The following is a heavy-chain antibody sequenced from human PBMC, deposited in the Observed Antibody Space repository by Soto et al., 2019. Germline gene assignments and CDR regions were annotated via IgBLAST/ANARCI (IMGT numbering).Heavy chain of an antibody. V-gene: IGHV3-48*01. Sequence: GGSLRLSCAASEFTFSSDHKNWVRQAPGKGLEWISYSSSSSSDKYYADSVKGRFTISRDNAKKSLYLQMNSLRAEDTAVYYCAGGRITLRTWGQGTPVTVSS. CDR3: AGGRITLRT. J-gene: IGHJ5*02. D-gene: IGHD3-22*01. CDR1: EFTFSSDH. CDR2: SSSSSSDK.